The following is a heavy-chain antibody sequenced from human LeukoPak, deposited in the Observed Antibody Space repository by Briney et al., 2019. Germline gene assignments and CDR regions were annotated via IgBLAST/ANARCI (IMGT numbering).Heavy chain of an antibody. V-gene: IGHV4-61*02. J-gene: IGHJ6*02. CDR3: ARDYYDSSGYYHYPYYYYGMDV. CDR2: IYTSGST. D-gene: IGHD3-22*01. Sequence: PSETLSLTCTVSGGSISSGGYYWSWIRQHPGKGLEWIGRIYTSGSTNYNPSLKSRVIISVDTSKNHFSLKLTSVTAADTAVYYCARDYYDSSGYYHYPYYYYGMDVWGQGTTVTVSS. CDR1: GGSISSGGYY.